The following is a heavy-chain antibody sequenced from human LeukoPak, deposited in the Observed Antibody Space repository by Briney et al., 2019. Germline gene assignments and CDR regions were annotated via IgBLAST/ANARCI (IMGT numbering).Heavy chain of an antibody. J-gene: IGHJ6*03. D-gene: IGHD1-26*01. CDR3: ARVPGSSGSYEYYHYMDV. CDR2: IYTSGST. CDR1: GGSISSYY. Sequence: SETLSLTCTVSGGSISSYYWSWIRQPAGKGLEWIGRIYTSGSTNYNPSLKSRVTMSVDTSKKQFSLKLSSVTAADTAVYYCARVPGSSGSYEYYHYMDVWGKGTTVTISS. V-gene: IGHV4-4*07.